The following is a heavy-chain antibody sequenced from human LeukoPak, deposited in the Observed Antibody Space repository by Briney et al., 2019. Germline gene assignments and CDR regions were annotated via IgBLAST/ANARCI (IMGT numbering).Heavy chain of an antibody. CDR1: GYTFTGYY. CDR3: ARDVHYDILTGYLDY. J-gene: IGHJ4*02. Sequence: ASVKVSCKAAGYTFTGYYMHWVRQAPGQALEWMGWINPNSGGTNYAQKFQARVTMTRDTSISTAYMELSRLRSDDTAVYYCARDVHYDILTGYLDYWGQGTLVTVSS. D-gene: IGHD3-9*01. V-gene: IGHV1-2*02. CDR2: INPNSGGT.